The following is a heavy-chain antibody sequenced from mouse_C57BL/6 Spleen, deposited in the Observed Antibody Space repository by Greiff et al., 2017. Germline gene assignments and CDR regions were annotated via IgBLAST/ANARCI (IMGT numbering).Heavy chain of an antibody. CDR1: GYTFTDYY. D-gene: IGHD1-1*01. CDR3: ARGSSWYFDV. V-gene: IGHV1-19*01. CDR2: INPYNGGT. Sequence: EVQLQQSGPVLVKPGALVKMSCKASGYTFTDYYMNWVKQSHGKSLEWIGVINPYNGGTSYNQKFKGKATLTVDKSSSTAYMELNSLTSEDSAVYYCARGSSWYFDVWGTGTTVTVSS. J-gene: IGHJ1*03.